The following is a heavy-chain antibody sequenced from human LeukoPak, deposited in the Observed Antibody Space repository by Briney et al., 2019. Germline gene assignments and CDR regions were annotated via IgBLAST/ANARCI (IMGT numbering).Heavy chain of an antibody. CDR3: AKDIAQGYTFGSIEQDY. V-gene: IGHV3-23*01. J-gene: IGHJ4*02. CDR2: ISESGSGT. CDR1: GLTFSRYA. Sequence: GGSLRLSCAASGLTFSRYAMSWVRQAPGKGLEWVSAISESGSGTYYADSVKGRFTISRDNSKDTLSLQMNSLRAEDTAVYYCAKDIAQGYTFGSIEQDYWGQGTLVTVSS. D-gene: IGHD5-18*01.